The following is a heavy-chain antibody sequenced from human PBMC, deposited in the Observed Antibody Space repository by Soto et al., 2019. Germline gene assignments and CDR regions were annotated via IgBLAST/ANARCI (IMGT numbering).Heavy chain of an antibody. CDR3: ASSYCGGDCYSVYYYYGMDV. CDR1: GYIFTTYA. D-gene: IGHD2-21*02. J-gene: IGHJ6*02. Sequence: ASVKVSCKASGYIFTTYAMHWVRQAPGQGLEWMGWISAYNGNTNYAQKLQGRVTMTTDTSTSTAYMELRSLRSDDTAVYYCASSYCGGDCYSVYYYYGMDVWGQGTTVTVSS. V-gene: IGHV1-18*01. CDR2: ISAYNGNT.